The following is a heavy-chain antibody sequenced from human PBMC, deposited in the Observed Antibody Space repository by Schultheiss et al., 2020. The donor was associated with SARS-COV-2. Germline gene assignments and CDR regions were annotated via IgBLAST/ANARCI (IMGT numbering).Heavy chain of an antibody. Sequence: SETLSLTCAVSGYSISSGYYWGWIRQPPGKGLEWIGSIYHSGSTYYNPSLKSRVTISVDTSKNQFSLKLSSVTAADTAVYYCAREPKYYDFWRGYDAFDIWGQGTMVTVSS. D-gene: IGHD3-3*01. V-gene: IGHV4-38-2*02. CDR2: IYHSGST. CDR3: AREPKYYDFWRGYDAFDI. CDR1: GYSISSGYY. J-gene: IGHJ3*02.